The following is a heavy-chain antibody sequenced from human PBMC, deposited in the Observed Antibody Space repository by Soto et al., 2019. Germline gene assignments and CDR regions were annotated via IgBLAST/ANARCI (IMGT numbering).Heavy chain of an antibody. CDR2: FDPEDGET. CDR1: GYTLTELS. CDR3: ASLTAKKYYYGMDV. D-gene: IGHD5-18*01. V-gene: IGHV1-24*01. J-gene: IGHJ6*02. Sequence: GASVKVSCKVSGYTLTELSMHWVRQAPGKGLEWMGGFDPEDGETIYAQKFQGRVTMTEDTSTDTAYMELSSLRSEDTAVYYCASLTAKKYYYGMDVWGQGTTVTVSS.